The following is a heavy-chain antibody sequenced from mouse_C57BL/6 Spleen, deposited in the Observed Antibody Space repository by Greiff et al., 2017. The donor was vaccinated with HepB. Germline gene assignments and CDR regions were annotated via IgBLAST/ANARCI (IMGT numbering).Heavy chain of an antibody. CDR2: IDPSDSYT. Sequence: QVQLQQPGAELVMPGASVKLSCKASGYTFTSYWMHWVKQRPGQGLEWIGEIDPSDSYTNYNQKFKGKSTLTVDKSSSTAYMQLSSLTSEDSAVYYCASPAMDYWGQGTSVTVSS. CDR1: GYTFTSYW. CDR3: ASPAMDY. V-gene: IGHV1-69*01. J-gene: IGHJ4*01.